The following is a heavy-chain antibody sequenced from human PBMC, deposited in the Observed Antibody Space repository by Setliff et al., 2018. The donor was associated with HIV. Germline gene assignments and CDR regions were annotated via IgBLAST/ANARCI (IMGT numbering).Heavy chain of an antibody. CDR1: GGSISSYY. CDR3: ARTTYGGSYFNDY. CDR2: VYYSGSN. J-gene: IGHJ4*02. Sequence: SETLSLTCTVSGGSISSYYWSWIRQPPGKGLEWIGYVYYSGSNYYNPALKGRVTVSVGPSKNHFSLKLSSVAAADTAVYYCARTTYGGSYFNDYWGQGTLVTVSS. D-gene: IGHD1-26*01. V-gene: IGHV4-59*08.